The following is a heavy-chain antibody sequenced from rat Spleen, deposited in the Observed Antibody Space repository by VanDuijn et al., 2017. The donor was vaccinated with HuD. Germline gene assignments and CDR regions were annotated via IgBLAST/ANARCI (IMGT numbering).Heavy chain of an antibody. V-gene: IGHV3-3*01. Sequence: EVQLQESGPGLLKPSQSLSLTCSVTGYSITSAYRWNWIRQFPGNKLEWMGYINSAGNTNSNPSLKSRISISRDTSKNQFFLQMNNLRSEDTAMYYEAVGGSGGLNWFAYWGQGTLVTVSS. CDR2: INSAGNT. J-gene: IGHJ3*01. D-gene: IGHD1-1*01. CDR3: AVGGSGGLNWFAY. CDR1: GYSITSAYR.